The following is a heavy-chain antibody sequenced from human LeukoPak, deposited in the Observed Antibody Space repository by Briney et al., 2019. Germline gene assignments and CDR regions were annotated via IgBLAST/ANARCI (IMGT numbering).Heavy chain of an antibody. CDR2: IYYSGTT. V-gene: IGHV4-39*07. CDR1: GGPITTTGYY. Sequence: SETLSLTCTVSGGPITTTGYYWGWIRQPPGNGLEWIGSIYYSGTTYYNSSLKSRVTISIDTSKNHFSLNLNSLTAADTAVYYCVCSKHSPRGWFDPWGQGTLVAVSS. J-gene: IGHJ5*02. D-gene: IGHD2-2*01. CDR3: VCSKHSPRGWFDP.